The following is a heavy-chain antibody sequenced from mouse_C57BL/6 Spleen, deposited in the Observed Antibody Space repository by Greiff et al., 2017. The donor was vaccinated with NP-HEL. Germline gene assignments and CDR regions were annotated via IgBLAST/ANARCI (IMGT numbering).Heavy chain of an antibody. Sequence: QVQPQQPGAELVKPGASVKLSCKASGYTFTSYWMHWVKQRPGQGLEWIGMIHPNSGSTNYNEKFKSKATLTVDKSSSTAYMQLSSLTSEDSAVYYCARSDYDGFDYWGQGTTLTVSS. V-gene: IGHV1-64*01. D-gene: IGHD2-4*01. CDR2: IHPNSGST. CDR1: GYTFTSYW. CDR3: ARSDYDGFDY. J-gene: IGHJ2*01.